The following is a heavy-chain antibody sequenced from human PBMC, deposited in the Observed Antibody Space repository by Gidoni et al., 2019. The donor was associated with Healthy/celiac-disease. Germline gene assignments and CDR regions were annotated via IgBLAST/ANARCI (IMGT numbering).Heavy chain of an antibody. J-gene: IGHJ4*02. Sequence: EVQLLESGGGLVQPGGSLRLSCAASGFPFSSYAMSWVRQAPGKGLEWVSAISGSGGSTYYADSVKGRFTISRDNSKNTLYLQMNSLRAEDTAVYYCAKDRNVVVVAATVFDYWGQGTLVTVSS. CDR2: ISGSGGST. CDR1: GFPFSSYA. V-gene: IGHV3-23*01. D-gene: IGHD2-15*01. CDR3: AKDRNVVVVAATVFDY.